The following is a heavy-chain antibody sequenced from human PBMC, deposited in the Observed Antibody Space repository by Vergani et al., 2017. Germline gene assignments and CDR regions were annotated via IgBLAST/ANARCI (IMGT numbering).Heavy chain of an antibody. CDR2: LTGGGGST. D-gene: IGHD1-7*01. J-gene: IGHJ4*02. CDR3: VKDAGNYENSFDS. CDR1: GFTFSTYA. V-gene: IGHV3-23*01. Sequence: EVQLLESGGSLKQPGGSVRLSCAASGFTFSTYAMHWVRQAPGKGLEWVSALTGGGGSTYYADSFKGRFIISRDTSKDTLYLQMNSLRPEDTATYYCVKDAGNYENSFDSWGQGTLVTVSS.